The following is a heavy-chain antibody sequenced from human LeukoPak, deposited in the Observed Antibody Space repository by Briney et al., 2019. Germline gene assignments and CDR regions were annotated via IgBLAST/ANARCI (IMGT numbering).Heavy chain of an antibody. D-gene: IGHD5-12*01. Sequence: GGSLRLSCAASGFTFSGYSMNWVRQAPGKGLEWVSSISTTSAYIYYADSVKGRLTTSRDNAKSSLYLEMNSLRAEDTAVYYCARDRDTGRVGTTDFDYWGQGTLVTVSS. CDR1: GFTFSGYS. CDR2: ISTTSAYI. V-gene: IGHV3-21*01. J-gene: IGHJ4*02. CDR3: ARDRDTGRVGTTDFDY.